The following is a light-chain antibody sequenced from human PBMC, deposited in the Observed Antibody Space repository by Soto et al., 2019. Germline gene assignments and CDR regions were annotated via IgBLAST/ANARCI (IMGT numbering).Light chain of an antibody. V-gene: IGLV8-61*01. CDR3: GLYLGSGIWV. J-gene: IGLJ3*02. CDR1: SGSVSASYG. Sequence: QAVVTQEPSFSVSPGGTVTLTCGLSSGSVSASYGPSWYQQTPGQAPRRLIYSAYTRSSGVPDRFSGSILGNKAALTITGAQADDESDYYCGLYLGSGIWVFGGGTQLTVL. CDR2: SAY.